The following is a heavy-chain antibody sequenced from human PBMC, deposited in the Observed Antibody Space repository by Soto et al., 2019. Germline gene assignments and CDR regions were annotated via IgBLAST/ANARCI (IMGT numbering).Heavy chain of an antibody. J-gene: IGHJ6*02. D-gene: IGHD3-22*01. Sequence: QVQLVQSGAEVKEPGSSLKVSCKASGGTFSSHTISWVRLAPGQGLEWMGRTIPILGITNYAQNFQGRLTLTADTSTRTASSELSRLRSEDTAVQYCAISTYDNKFYYYGMDVWGQGTTVTVSS. CDR2: TIPILGIT. V-gene: IGHV1-69*02. CDR3: AISTYDNKFYYYGMDV. CDR1: GGTFSSHT.